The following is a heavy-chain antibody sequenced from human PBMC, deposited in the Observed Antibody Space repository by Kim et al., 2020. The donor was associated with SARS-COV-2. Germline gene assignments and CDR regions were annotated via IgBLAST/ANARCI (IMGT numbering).Heavy chain of an antibody. CDR3: ARDGHIYGSGSYYLDY. V-gene: IGHV3-30*04. CDR1: GFTFSSYV. Sequence: GGSLRLSCAASGFTFSSYVMNWVRQTPGKGLEWVAVIPYDGSIKYYADSVKGRFTISRDNSKNTLYLQMNSLRAEDTAVYYCARDGHIYGSGSYYLDYWGQGAPVTLSS. CDR2: IPYDGSIK. J-gene: IGHJ4*02. D-gene: IGHD3-10*01.